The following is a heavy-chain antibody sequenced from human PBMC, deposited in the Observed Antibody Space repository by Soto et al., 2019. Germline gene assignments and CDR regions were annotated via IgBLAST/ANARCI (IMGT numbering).Heavy chain of an antibody. Sequence: GGSLRLFCAASGFTFSSYAMHWVRQAPGKGLEWVAVISYDGSNKYYADSVKGRFTISRDNSKNTLYLQMNSLRAEDTAVYYCARARGPRNHFDYWGQGTLVTVSS. J-gene: IGHJ4*02. CDR2: ISYDGSNK. CDR1: GFTFSSYA. D-gene: IGHD3-10*01. CDR3: ARARGPRNHFDY. V-gene: IGHV3-30-3*01.